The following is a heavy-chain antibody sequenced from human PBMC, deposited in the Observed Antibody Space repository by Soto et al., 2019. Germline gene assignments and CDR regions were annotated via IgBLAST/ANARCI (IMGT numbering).Heavy chain of an antibody. Sequence: ASVKVSCKVSGYILTELSMHWVRQAPGKGLEWMGSFDPEDGETIYAQKFQGRVTMTEDTSTDTAYMELSSLRSEDTAVYYCAQSLNGDYYYYYGMDVWGQGTTVTVSS. CDR2: FDPEDGET. CDR1: GYILTELS. J-gene: IGHJ6*02. D-gene: IGHD4-17*01. CDR3: AQSLNGDYYYYYGMDV. V-gene: IGHV1-24*01.